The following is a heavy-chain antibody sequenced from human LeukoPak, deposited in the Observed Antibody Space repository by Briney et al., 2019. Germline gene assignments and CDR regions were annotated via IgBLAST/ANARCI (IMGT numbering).Heavy chain of an antibody. D-gene: IGHD6-6*01. CDR2: ISDSGGIT. Sequence: GGSLLLSCAASGFTFSSYPMTWVRQAPGKGPEWVSFISDSGGITYYADSVKGRFTISRDNSKNTLYLQMNSLRAEDTAVYYCAKNTQYSGYYDCWGQGTLVAVSS. J-gene: IGHJ4*02. V-gene: IGHV3-23*01. CDR1: GFTFSSYP. CDR3: AKNTQYSGYYDC.